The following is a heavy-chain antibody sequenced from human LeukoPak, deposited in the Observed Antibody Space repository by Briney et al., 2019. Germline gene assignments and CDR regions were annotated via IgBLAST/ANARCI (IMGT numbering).Heavy chain of an antibody. CDR2: ISGSGGGT. Sequence: PGGSLRLSCAGSGFTFTTYAMSWVRQAPGKGLEWVSGISGSGGGTNYADSVKGRFTISRDNSKNTLYLQMNSLRAEDTAVYYCAKTLVGATFGYWGQGTLVTVSS. CDR1: GFTFTTYA. D-gene: IGHD1-26*01. V-gene: IGHV3-23*01. CDR3: AKTLVGATFGY. J-gene: IGHJ4*02.